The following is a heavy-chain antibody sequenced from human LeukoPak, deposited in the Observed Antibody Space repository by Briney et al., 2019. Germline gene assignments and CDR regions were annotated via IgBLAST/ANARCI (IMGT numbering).Heavy chain of an antibody. Sequence: GRSLRLSCAASGFTFSSYAMHWVRQAPGKGLEWVAVISYDGSNKYYADSVKGRFTISRDNSKNTLYLQMNSLRAEDTAVYYGGRELPLTFFDYWGQEPLVTVSS. V-gene: IGHV3-30-3*01. D-gene: IGHD2/OR15-2a*01. CDR1: GFTFSSYA. CDR2: ISYDGSNK. CDR3: GRELPLTFFDY. J-gene: IGHJ4*02.